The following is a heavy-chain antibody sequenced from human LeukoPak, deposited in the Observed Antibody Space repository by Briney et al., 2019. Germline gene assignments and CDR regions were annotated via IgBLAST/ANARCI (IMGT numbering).Heavy chain of an antibody. V-gene: IGHV3-7*01. CDR3: AREAPIVVVPAAIEEGYYYYYYYMDV. J-gene: IGHJ6*03. CDR1: GFTFSSYW. CDR2: IKQDGSEK. D-gene: IGHD2-2*02. Sequence: GGSLRPSCAASGFTFSSYWMSWVRQAPEKGLEWVANIKQDGSEKYYVDSVKGRFTISRDNAKNSLYLQMNSLRAEDTAVYYCAREAPIVVVPAAIEEGYYYYYYYMDVWGKGTTVTVSS.